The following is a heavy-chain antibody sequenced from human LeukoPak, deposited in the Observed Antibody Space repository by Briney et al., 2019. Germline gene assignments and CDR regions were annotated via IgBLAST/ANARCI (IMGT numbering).Heavy chain of an antibody. D-gene: IGHD5-24*01. CDR3: ARAEERWLVYLGIQFSGFDY. CDR1: GFTFSSYA. V-gene: IGHV3-30*04. Sequence: GGSLRLSCAASGFTFSSYAMHWVRQAPGKGLEWVAVISYDGSNKYYADSVKGRFTISRDNSKNTLYLQMNSLRAEDTAVYYCARAEERWLVYLGIQFSGFDYWGQGTLATVSS. CDR2: ISYDGSNK. J-gene: IGHJ4*02.